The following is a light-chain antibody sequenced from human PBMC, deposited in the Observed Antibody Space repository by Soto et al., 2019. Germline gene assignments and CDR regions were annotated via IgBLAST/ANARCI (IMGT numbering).Light chain of an antibody. V-gene: IGLV2-14*01. Sequence: LTQPASVSGSPGQSMTGSCALTSIDFGGYNYVSWYQQHPGKAPKLMIYEVSNRPSGVSNRFSGSKSGNTASLTISGLQAEDEADYYCSSYTSSSTPYVFGTGTKVTVL. CDR3: SSYTSSSTPYV. CDR2: EVS. CDR1: SIDFGGYNY. J-gene: IGLJ1*01.